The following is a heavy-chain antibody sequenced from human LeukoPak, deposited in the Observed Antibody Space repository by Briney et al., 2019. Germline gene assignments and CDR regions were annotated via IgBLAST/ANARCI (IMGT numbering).Heavy chain of an antibody. J-gene: IGHJ5*02. V-gene: IGHV4-30-2*01. Sequence: ASETLSLTCTVSGGSISSGGYYWSWIRQPPGKGLEWIGCIYHSGSTYYNPSLKSRVTISVDRSKNQFSLKLSSVTAADTAVYYCARDNYGAAAGIAHWGQGTLVTVSS. CDR3: ARDNYGAAAGIAH. D-gene: IGHD6-13*01. CDR2: IYHSGST. CDR1: GGSISSGGYY.